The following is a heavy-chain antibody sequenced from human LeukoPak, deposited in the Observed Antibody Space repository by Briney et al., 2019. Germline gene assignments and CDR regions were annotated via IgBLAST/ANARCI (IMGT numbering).Heavy chain of an antibody. CDR3: ARVRIGVAGNTFDM. D-gene: IGHD6-19*01. Sequence: ASVKVSCKASGYTFTGYYMHWVRQALGQGLEWMGQINPNSGGTNYVQKFQGRVTMTRDTSFTTAYMELSGLRSDDTAVYYCARVRIGVAGNTFDMWGQGTMVTVS. J-gene: IGHJ3*02. V-gene: IGHV1-2*06. CDR1: GYTFTGYY. CDR2: INPNSGGT.